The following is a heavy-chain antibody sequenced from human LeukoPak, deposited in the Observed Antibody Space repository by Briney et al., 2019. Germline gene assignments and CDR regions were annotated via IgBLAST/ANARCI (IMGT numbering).Heavy chain of an antibody. V-gene: IGHV5-51*01. D-gene: IGHD2-2*01. CDR3: ARYVTYVVPAASYYYYYMDV. J-gene: IGHJ6*03. CDR1: GYSFNSYW. Sequence: RGESLKISCKGSGYSFNSYWIGWGRQLPGKGLEGMGIIYPGDSDTRYSPSFQGQVTISADKSISTAYLQWSSLKASDTAMYYCARYVTYVVPAASYYYYYMDVWGKGTTVTVSS. CDR2: IYPGDSDT.